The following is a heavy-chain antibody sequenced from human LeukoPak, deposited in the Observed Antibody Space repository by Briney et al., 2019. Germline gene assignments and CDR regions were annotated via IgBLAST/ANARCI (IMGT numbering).Heavy chain of an antibody. CDR1: GFTFTNAW. D-gene: IGHD3-22*01. J-gene: IGHJ4*02. CDR3: TAPRGPRNGYYLSDY. Sequence: KTGGSLRLSCAASGFTFTNAWMSWVRQAPGKGLEWVGHIKTKSDGGTTDYAAPVNGRFTISRDDSENMLYLQMNSLETEDAAVYYCTAPRGPRNGYYLSDYWGRGTLVTVSS. CDR2: IKTKSDGGTT. V-gene: IGHV3-15*01.